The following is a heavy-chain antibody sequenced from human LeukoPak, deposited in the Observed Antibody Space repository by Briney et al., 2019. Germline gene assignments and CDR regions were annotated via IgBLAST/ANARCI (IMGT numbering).Heavy chain of an antibody. J-gene: IGHJ3*02. D-gene: IGHD6-19*01. CDR1: GFTFSSYG. V-gene: IGHV3-33*01. CDR3: ARTPSGPPHDAFDI. CDR2: IWYDGSNK. Sequence: PGGSLRLSCAASGFTFSSYGMHWVRQAPGKGLEWVAVIWYDGSNKYYADSVKGRFTISRDNSKNTLYLQMNSLRAEDTAVYYCARTPSGPPHDAFDIWGQGTMVTVSS.